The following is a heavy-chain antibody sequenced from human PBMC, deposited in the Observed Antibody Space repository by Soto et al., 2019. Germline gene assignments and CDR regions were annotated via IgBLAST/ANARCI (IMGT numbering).Heavy chain of an antibody. Sequence: ASVKVSCKASGYTFTSDGISWVRQAPGQGLEWMGWISAYNGNTNYAQKLQGRVTMTTDTSTSTAYMELRSLRSDDTAVYYCARDEDAAMPHFFDYWGQGTPVTVSS. V-gene: IGHV1-18*04. D-gene: IGHD5-18*01. J-gene: IGHJ4*02. CDR1: GYTFTSDG. CDR2: ISAYNGNT. CDR3: ARDEDAAMPHFFDY.